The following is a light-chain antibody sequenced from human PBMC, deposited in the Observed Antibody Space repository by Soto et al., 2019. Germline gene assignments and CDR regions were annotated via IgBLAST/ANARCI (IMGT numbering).Light chain of an antibody. J-gene: IGKJ2*01. CDR2: AAS. CDR3: QQYNDSFRYT. Sequence: DIQLTQSPSTLSASVGDRVTITCRASQSIHTWLAWYQQKPGTVPKLLIYAASTLKSGVPSRFSGSRSGTEFTLTVSSLQPDDFATYYCQQYNDSFRYTFGQGTKLEIK. CDR1: QSIHTW. V-gene: IGKV1-5*03.